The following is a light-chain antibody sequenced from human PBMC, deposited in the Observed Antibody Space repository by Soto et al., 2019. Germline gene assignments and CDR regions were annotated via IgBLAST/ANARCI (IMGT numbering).Light chain of an antibody. V-gene: IGKV3-20*01. Sequence: EILLTQSPGTLSLSPGERATLSCRASQSVPKNYLAWYQQEPGQAPRLLIYGPSSRATGIPDRFSGSGSGTDFTLTISRLEPEVFAVYYCHQYATSPQTFGQGTKVEIK. CDR1: QSVPKNY. J-gene: IGKJ1*01. CDR3: HQYATSPQT. CDR2: GPS.